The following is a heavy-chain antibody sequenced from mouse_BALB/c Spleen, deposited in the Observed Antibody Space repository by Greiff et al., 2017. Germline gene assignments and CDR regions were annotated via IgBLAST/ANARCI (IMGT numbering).Heavy chain of an antibody. V-gene: IGHV5-6*01. Sequence: EVMLVESGGDLVKPGGSLKLSCAASGFTFSSYGMSWVRQTPDKRLEWVATISSGGSYTYYPDSVKGRFTISRDNAKNTLYLQMSSLKSEDTAMYYCAVTFYGRGFAYWGQGTLVTVSA. CDR1: GFTFSSYG. J-gene: IGHJ3*01. D-gene: IGHD2-1*01. CDR3: AVTFYGRGFAY. CDR2: ISSGGSYT.